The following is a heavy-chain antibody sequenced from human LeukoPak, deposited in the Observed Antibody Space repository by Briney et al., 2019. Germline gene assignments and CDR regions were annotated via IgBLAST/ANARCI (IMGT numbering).Heavy chain of an antibody. CDR3: ARASLYDFWSGWYYYYGMDV. D-gene: IGHD3-3*01. J-gene: IGHJ6*02. CDR2: MNPNSGNT. V-gene: IGHV1-8*01. CDR1: GYTFTSYD. Sequence: ASVKVSCKASGYTFTSYDINWVRQATGQGLEWMGWMNPNSGNTGYAQKFQGRVTMTRNTSISTAYMELNSLRSEDTAVYYCARASLYDFWSGWYYYYGMDVWGQGTTVTVSS.